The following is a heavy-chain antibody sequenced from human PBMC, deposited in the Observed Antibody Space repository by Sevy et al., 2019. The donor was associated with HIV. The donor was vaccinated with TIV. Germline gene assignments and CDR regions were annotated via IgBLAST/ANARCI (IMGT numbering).Heavy chain of an antibody. CDR2: INHSGST. Sequence: SETLSLTCAVYGGSFSDYSWSWIRQPPGKGLEWIGEINHSGSTNYNPSLKSRVTISVDTSKKQFSLKLSSVTAADTAVYYCARWRGTRITMIVVVVTGYFDYWGQGTLVTVSS. CDR3: ARWRGTRITMIVVVVTGYFDY. V-gene: IGHV4-34*01. D-gene: IGHD3-22*01. CDR1: GGSFSDYS. J-gene: IGHJ4*02.